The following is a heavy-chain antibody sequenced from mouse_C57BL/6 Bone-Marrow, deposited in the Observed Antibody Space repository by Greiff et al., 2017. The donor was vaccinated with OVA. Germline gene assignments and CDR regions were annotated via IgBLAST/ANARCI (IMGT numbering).Heavy chain of an antibody. CDR3: ARDYYGAMDY. CDR1: GFTFSDFY. CDR2: SRNKANDYTT. Sequence: EVNVVESGGGLVQSGRSLRLSCATSGFTFSDFYMEWVRQAPGKGLEWIAASRNKANDYTTEYSASVKGRFIVSRDTSQSILYLQMNALRAEDTAIYYCARDYYGAMDYWGQGTSVTVSS. D-gene: IGHD1-1*02. V-gene: IGHV7-1*01. J-gene: IGHJ4*01.